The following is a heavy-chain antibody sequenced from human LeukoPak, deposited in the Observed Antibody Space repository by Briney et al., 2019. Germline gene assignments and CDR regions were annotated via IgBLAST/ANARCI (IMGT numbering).Heavy chain of an antibody. CDR2: LSASGGTI. CDR1: GFTINNYA. J-gene: IGHJ5*01. Sequence: GGSLRLSCAASGFTINNYAMSWVRQAPGKGLEWVSILSASGGTIYYADSEKGRFTISRDNSKNTLYLQMNSLRAEDTAVYYCAKKGVTVIGSNWFDSWGQGTLVTVSS. V-gene: IGHV3-23*01. D-gene: IGHD4-11*01. CDR3: AKKGVTVIGSNWFDS.